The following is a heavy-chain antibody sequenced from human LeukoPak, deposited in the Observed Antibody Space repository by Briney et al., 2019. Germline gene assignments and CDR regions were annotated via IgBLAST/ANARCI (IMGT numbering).Heavy chain of an antibody. CDR3: TRDRGPMNDFDS. CDR1: GFTVSTYA. CDR2: ISNHGNDG. J-gene: IGHJ4*02. V-gene: IGHV3-30*01. D-gene: IGHD1-1*01. Sequence: HPGRSLRLSCAASGFTVSTYAMHWVRQTPGKGLEWVAVISNHGNDGFYADSVKGRFTISRDNSRNTLYLQMDSLRAEDTAVYYCTRDRGPMNDFDSWGQGTLVTVSS.